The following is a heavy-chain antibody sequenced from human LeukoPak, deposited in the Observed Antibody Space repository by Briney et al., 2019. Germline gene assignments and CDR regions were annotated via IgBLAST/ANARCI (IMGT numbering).Heavy chain of an antibody. CDR1: GYTFTSYG. D-gene: IGHD1-26*01. Sequence: GASVKVSCKASGYTFTSYGISWVRQAPGQGLEWMGWISAYNGNTNYAQKLQGRVTMTTDTSTSTAYMELRSLRSDDTAVYYCATDLKWEPQNHAFDIWGQGTMVTVSS. CDR2: ISAYNGNT. CDR3: ATDLKWEPQNHAFDI. J-gene: IGHJ3*02. V-gene: IGHV1-18*01.